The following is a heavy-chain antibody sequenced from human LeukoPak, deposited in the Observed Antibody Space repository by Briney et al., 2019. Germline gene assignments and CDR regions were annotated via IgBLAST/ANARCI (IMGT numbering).Heavy chain of an antibody. CDR1: GCSLNKNA. CDR3: AKGAYDFLEIAYFDY. J-gene: IGHJ4*02. Sequence: GGSLRLSCAASGCSLNKNAMNWVRQAPGKGLEWVAVVIGSSGATDYADSVKGRFTISRDNSKNTLFLQMSSLRAEDTAIYYCAKGAYDFLEIAYFDYWGQGALVTVSS. D-gene: IGHD3-3*01. CDR2: VIGSSGAT. V-gene: IGHV3-23*01.